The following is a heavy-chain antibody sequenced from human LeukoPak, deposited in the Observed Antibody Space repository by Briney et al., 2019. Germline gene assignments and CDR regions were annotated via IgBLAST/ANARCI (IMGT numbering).Heavy chain of an antibody. Sequence: SETLSLTCTVSGASMFSHYWSWIRQTPGKGLEWIGQIYLVDDTTKYNPSLGGRVNISVDTSRNQFSLHLSHVTAADTAVYYCARSGGSSAYYSFWGQGTLVTVSS. V-gene: IGHV4-59*11. CDR2: IYLVDDTT. CDR1: GASMFSHY. J-gene: IGHJ4*02. CDR3: ARSGGSSAYYSF. D-gene: IGHD3-22*01.